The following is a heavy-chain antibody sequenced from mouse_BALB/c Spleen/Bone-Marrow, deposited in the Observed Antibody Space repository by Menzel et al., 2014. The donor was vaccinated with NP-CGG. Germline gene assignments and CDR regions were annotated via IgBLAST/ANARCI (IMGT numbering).Heavy chain of an antibody. D-gene: IGHD3-3*01. CDR1: GYTFTDYY. V-gene: IGHV1-18*01. J-gene: IGHJ2*01. CDR2: INPNNGDT. Sequence: EVQLVESGPELVKPGASVKMSCKASGYTFTDYYMEWVKQSHGKSLEWIGDINPNNGDTFYNQKFKVKATLTVDKSSSTAYMQLNSLTSEDSAVYYCARSRNFDYWGQGTTLTVSS. CDR3: ARSRNFDY.